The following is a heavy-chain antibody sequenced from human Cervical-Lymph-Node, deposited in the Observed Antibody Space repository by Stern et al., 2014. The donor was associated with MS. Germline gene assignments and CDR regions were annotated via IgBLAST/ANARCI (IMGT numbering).Heavy chain of an antibody. V-gene: IGHV5-51*01. J-gene: IGHJ4*02. D-gene: IGHD6-13*01. CDR1: GYGFSDYW. Sequence: MQLVQSGAVVRKPGDSLRISCTGSGYGFSDYWIGWVRQMPGKGLEWIGVIYPGDSDTTYNPAFEGQVPMSADKSVATAYLQWSSLKASDTAIYFCARQIEGIPGLWGQGTLVTVSS. CDR2: IYPGDSDT. CDR3: ARQIEGIPGL.